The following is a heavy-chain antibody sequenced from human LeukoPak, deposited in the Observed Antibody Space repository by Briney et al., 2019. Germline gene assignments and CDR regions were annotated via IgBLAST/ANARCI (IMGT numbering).Heavy chain of an antibody. V-gene: IGHV1-69*13. Sequence: SVKVSCKASGYTFTSYGISWVRQAPGQGLEWMGGIIPIFGTANYAQKFQGRVTITADESTSTAYMELSSLRSEDTAVYYCARDRMSSCSGGSCYPGIDAFDIWGQGTMVTVSS. D-gene: IGHD2-15*01. CDR3: ARDRMSSCSGGSCYPGIDAFDI. CDR2: IIPIFGTA. CDR1: GYTFTSYG. J-gene: IGHJ3*02.